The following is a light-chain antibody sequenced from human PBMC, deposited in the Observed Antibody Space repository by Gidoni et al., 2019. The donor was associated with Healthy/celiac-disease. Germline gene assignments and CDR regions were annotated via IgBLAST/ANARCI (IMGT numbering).Light chain of an antibody. Sequence: QSVLTQPPSASGTPGQRVTISCSGSSSNIGSTTVTWYQQLPGTAPKLLIYSNNQRPSWVPDRFSGSRSGTSASLAISGLQSEDEADYYCAAWDDSLNGYVFGTGTKVTVL. CDR1: SSNIGSTT. CDR2: SNN. CDR3: AAWDDSLNGYV. J-gene: IGLJ1*01. V-gene: IGLV1-44*01.